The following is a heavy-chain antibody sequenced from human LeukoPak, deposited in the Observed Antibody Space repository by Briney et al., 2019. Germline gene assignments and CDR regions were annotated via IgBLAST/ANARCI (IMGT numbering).Heavy chain of an antibody. D-gene: IGHD3-10*01. V-gene: IGHV4-39*07. J-gene: IGHJ4*02. CDR2: ISYSGST. CDR3: ARDSEGIGS. CDR1: GGSVSSSSYY. Sequence: PSETLSLTCTVSGGSVSSSSYYWGWIRQPPGKGLEWIASISYSGSTYYNPSLKSRVTISVDTSKNQFSLKLSSVTAADTAVYYCARDSEGIGSWGQGTLVTVSS.